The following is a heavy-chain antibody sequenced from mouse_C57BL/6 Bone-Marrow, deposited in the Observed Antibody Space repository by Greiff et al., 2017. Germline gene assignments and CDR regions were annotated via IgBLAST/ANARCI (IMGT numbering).Heavy chain of an antibody. CDR3: ARSYYGSRDY. V-gene: IGHV1-59*01. Sequence: QVQLQQPGAELVRPGTSVKLSCKASGYTFTSYWMHWVKQRPGPGLEWIGVIDPSDSYTNYNQKFKGRATLTVDTSSSTEYMQLSSLTSEDSAVYYCARSYYGSRDYWGQGTTLTVSS. J-gene: IGHJ2*01. D-gene: IGHD1-1*01. CDR2: IDPSDSYT. CDR1: GYTFTSYW.